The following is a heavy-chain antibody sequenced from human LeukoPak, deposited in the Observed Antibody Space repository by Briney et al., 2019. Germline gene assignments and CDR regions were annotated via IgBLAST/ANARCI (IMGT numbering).Heavy chain of an antibody. CDR3: ARDLGAAAGWFDP. CDR2: IYYSGST. Sequence: PSETLSLTCTVAGGSISSYYWSWIRQPPGQGLAWIGYIYYSGSTNYNPSLKSRVTISVDTSKNQFSLKLSSVTAADTAVYYCARDLGAAAGWFDPWGQGTLVTVSS. V-gene: IGHV4-59*01. CDR1: GGSISSYY. J-gene: IGHJ5*02. D-gene: IGHD6-13*01.